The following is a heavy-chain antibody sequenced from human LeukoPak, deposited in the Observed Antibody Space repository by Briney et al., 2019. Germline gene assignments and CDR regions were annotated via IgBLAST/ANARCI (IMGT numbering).Heavy chain of an antibody. J-gene: IGHJ4*02. CDR1: GFTFSDYY. CDR2: ISSSGSTL. CDR3: ARDHCSSTSCYIGY. Sequence: GGSLRLSCAASGFTFSDYYMSWIRQAPGKGQEWVSYISSSGSTLYYADSVEGRFTISRDNAKNSLYLQMNSLRAEDTAVYYCARDHCSSTSCYIGYWGQGTLVTVSS. D-gene: IGHD2-2*02. V-gene: IGHV3-11*01.